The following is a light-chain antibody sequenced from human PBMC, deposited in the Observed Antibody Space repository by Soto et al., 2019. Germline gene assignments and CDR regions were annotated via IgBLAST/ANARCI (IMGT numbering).Light chain of an antibody. V-gene: IGKV3-20*01. CDR3: QQYIRGLLT. J-gene: IGKJ4*01. CDR1: QSVSSSF. CDR2: GAS. Sequence: EIGLTQSPGALSLSVGERATLSCRASQSVSSSFLAWYQQKPGQAPKLLIYGASTRETGVPARFSGSGSGTDFALTISSLKSEDAAVYYCQQYIRGLLTFGEGTKVDIK.